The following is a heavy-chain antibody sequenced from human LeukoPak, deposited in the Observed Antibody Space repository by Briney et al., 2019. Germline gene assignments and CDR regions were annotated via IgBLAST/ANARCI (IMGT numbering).Heavy chain of an antibody. Sequence: SETLSLTCTVSGGSISSYYWSWIRQPPGKGLEWIGYIYYSGSTNYNPSLKSRVTISVDTSKNQFSLKLSSVTAADTAVYYCARRTPFYYFDYWGQGTLVTVSS. V-gene: IGHV4-59*01. J-gene: IGHJ4*02. CDR2: IYYSGST. CDR3: ARRTPFYYFDY. CDR1: GGSISSYY.